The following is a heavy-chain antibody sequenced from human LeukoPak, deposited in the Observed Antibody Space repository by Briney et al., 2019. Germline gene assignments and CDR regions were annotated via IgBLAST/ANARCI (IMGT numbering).Heavy chain of an antibody. J-gene: IGHJ4*02. CDR2: IYSGGST. V-gene: IGHV3-66*01. D-gene: IGHD5-12*01. CDR3: ARDSGYSGYDV. Sequence: GGSLGLYCAATGFRFSTEVMSWVRQAPGKGMEWVSVIYSGGSTYYADSVKGRFTISRDNSKNTLYLQMNSLRAEDTAVYYCARDSGYSGYDVWGQGTLVTVSS. CDR1: GFRFSTEV.